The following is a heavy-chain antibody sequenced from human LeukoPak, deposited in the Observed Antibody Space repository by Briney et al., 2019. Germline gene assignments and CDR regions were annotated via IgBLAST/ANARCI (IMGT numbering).Heavy chain of an antibody. CDR1: VDSVSSNSAA. Sequence: SQTLSLTRAISVDSVSSNSAAWNWIRQSPSRGLEWLGRTYYRSKWYNDYAVSVKSRITINPDTSKNQFSLQLNSVTPEDTAVYYCARGGYCGGGSCYSSWFDPWGEGTLVTVSS. J-gene: IGHJ5*02. CDR3: ARGGYCGGGSCYSSWFDP. V-gene: IGHV6-1*01. CDR2: TYYRSKWYN. D-gene: IGHD2-15*01.